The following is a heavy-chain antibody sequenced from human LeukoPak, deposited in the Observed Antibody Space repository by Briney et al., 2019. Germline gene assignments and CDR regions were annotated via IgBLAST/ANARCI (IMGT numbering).Heavy chain of an antibody. V-gene: IGHV1-69*04. CDR1: GGTFSSYA. CDR2: IIPILGIA. Sequence: SVKVSCKASGGTFSSYAISWVRQAPGQGLEWMGRIIPILGIANYAQKFQGRVTITADKSTSTAYMELSSLRSEDTAVYYCARDPPPYSSSSLGDWGQGTLVTVSS. CDR3: ARDPPPYSSSSLGD. D-gene: IGHD6-6*01. J-gene: IGHJ4*02.